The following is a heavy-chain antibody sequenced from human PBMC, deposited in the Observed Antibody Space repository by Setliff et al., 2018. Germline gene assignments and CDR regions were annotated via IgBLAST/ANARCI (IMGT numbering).Heavy chain of an antibody. V-gene: IGHV1-46*01. CDR1: GYTFTTYY. CDR3: ARAPYGSSWYGYYYYYMDV. Sequence: AASVKVSCKASGYTFTTYYMHWVRQAPGQGLEWMGIINPSGGTTSYAQKFQGRVTMTRDTSTSTVYMDLSSLRSEDTAVYYCARAPYGSSWYGYYYYYMDVWGKGTTVTVSS. J-gene: IGHJ6*03. CDR2: INPSGGTT. D-gene: IGHD6-13*01.